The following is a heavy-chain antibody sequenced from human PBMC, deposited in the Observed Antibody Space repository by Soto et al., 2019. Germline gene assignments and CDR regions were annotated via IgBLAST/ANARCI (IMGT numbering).Heavy chain of an antibody. D-gene: IGHD3-22*01. CDR1: GGTFSSYT. J-gene: IGHJ4*02. V-gene: IGHV1-69*02. Sequence: SVXVSCKASGGTFSSYTISWVRQAPGQGLEWMGRIIPILGIANYAQKFQGRVTITADKSTSTAYMELRSLRSEDTAVYYCADPPYYDNRSGYPATYLYYWGPRALVTVSP. CDR3: ADPPYYDNRSGYPATYLYY. CDR2: IIPILGIA.